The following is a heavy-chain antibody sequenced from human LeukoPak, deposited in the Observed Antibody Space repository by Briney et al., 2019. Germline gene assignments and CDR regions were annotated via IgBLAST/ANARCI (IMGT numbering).Heavy chain of an antibody. CDR3: ARDGYLAVDY. Sequence: SETLSLTCTVSGGSISRYYWSWIRQHPGNGLEWIGYISYTGSTTYNSSLKSRVTISLDTSQDQFSLKLTSVTAADTAVYFCARDGYLAVDYWGQGTLVTVSS. D-gene: IGHD2-2*03. J-gene: IGHJ4*02. CDR2: ISYTGST. V-gene: IGHV4-59*12. CDR1: GGSISRYY.